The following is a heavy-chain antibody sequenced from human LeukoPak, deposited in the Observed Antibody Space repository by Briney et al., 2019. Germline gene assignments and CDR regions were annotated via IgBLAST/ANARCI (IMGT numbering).Heavy chain of an antibody. D-gene: IGHD2-15*01. Sequence: SETLSLTCAVYGGSFSGYYWSWIRQPPGKGLEWIGEINHSGSTNYNPSLKSRVTISVDTSKNQFPLKLSSVTAADTAVYYCARGRRLGYCRGGSCLNWFDPWGQGTLVTVSS. CDR2: INHSGST. CDR1: GGSFSGYY. V-gene: IGHV4-34*01. J-gene: IGHJ5*02. CDR3: ARGRRLGYCRGGSCLNWFDP.